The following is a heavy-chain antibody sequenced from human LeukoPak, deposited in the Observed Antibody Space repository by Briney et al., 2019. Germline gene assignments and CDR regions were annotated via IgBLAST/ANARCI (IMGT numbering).Heavy chain of an antibody. V-gene: IGHV3-30*02. CDR1: GFTFSGYG. Sequence: QPGGSLRLSCAASGFTFSGYGMHWVRQAPGKGLEWVAFIRYDGSNKYYADSVKGRFTISRDNSKNTLYLQMNSLKTEDTAVYYCAIGSNWNYDPRVYIDYWGQGTLVTVSS. J-gene: IGHJ4*02. CDR2: IRYDGSNK. CDR3: AIGSNWNYDPRVYIDY. D-gene: IGHD1-7*01.